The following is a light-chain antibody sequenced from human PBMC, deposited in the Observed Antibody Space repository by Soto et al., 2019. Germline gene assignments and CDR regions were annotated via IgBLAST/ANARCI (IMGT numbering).Light chain of an antibody. CDR2: GAS. J-gene: IGKJ1*01. Sequence: EVVLTQSPGTLSLFPGERATLSCRASQSVSSSYLAWYQQKPGQAPRLLIFGASSSAAGIPDRVSGSGSGTDFILTVSRLEPEDFAVYYCQQYGNSRWTFGQGTKVEIK. V-gene: IGKV3-20*01. CDR1: QSVSSSY. CDR3: QQYGNSRWT.